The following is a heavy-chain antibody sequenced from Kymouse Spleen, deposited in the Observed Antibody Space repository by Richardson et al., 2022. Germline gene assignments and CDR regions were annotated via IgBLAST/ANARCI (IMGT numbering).Heavy chain of an antibody. J-gene: IGHJ4*02. CDR2: ISYDGSNK. Sequence: QVQLVESGGGVVQPGRSLRLSCAASGFTFSSYGMHWVRQAPGKGLEWVAVISYDGSNKYYADSVKGRFTISRDNSKNTLYLQMNSLRAEDTAVYYCANQYSSSSHLDYWGQGTLVTVSS. CDR3: ANQYSSSSHLDY. V-gene: IGHV3-30*18. D-gene: IGHD6-6*01. CDR1: GFTFSSYG.